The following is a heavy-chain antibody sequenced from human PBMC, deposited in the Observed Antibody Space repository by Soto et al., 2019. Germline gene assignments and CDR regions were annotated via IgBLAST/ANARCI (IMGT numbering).Heavy chain of an antibody. Sequence: PSETLSLTCAVYGGSFSGYYWSWIRQPPGKGLEWIGEINHSGSTNYNPSLKSRVTISVDTSKNQFSLKLSSVTAADTAVYYCARERGAHDFSDYGMDVWGQGTTVTVSS. D-gene: IGHD3-3*01. CDR1: GGSFSGYY. J-gene: IGHJ6*02. CDR3: ARERGAHDFSDYGMDV. V-gene: IGHV4-34*01. CDR2: INHSGST.